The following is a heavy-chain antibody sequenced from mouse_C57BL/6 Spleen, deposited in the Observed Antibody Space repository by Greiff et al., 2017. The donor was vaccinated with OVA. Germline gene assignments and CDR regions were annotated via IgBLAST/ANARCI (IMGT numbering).Heavy chain of an antibody. Sequence: VQRVESGPGLVQPSQSLSITCTVSGFSLTSYGVHWVRQSPGKGLEWLGVIWSGGSTDYNAAFISRLSISKDNSKSQVFFKMNSLQADDTAIYYCARELTGTSYWYFDVWGTGTTVTVSS. D-gene: IGHD4-1*01. CDR2: IWSGGST. V-gene: IGHV2-2*01. CDR3: ARELTGTSYWYFDV. J-gene: IGHJ1*03. CDR1: GFSLTSYG.